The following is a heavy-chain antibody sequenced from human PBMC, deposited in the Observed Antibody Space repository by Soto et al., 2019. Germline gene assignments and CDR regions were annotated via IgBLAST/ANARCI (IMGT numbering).Heavy chain of an antibody. CDR2: ISAYNGNT. V-gene: IGHV1-18*01. CDR3: ARAKGLVYGDYVRYFQH. CDR1: GYTFTSYG. Sequence: ASVKVSCKASGYTFTSYGISWVRQAPGQGLEWMGWISAYNGNTNYAQKLQGRVTMTTDTSTSTAYMELRSLRSDDTAVYYCARAKGLVYGDYVRYFQHWGQGTLVTVSS. J-gene: IGHJ1*01. D-gene: IGHD4-17*01.